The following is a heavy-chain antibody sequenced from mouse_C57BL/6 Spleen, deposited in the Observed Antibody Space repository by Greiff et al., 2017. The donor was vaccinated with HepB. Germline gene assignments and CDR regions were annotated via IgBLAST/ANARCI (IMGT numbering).Heavy chain of an antibody. J-gene: IGHJ2*01. CDR1: GYTFTDYE. D-gene: IGHD1-1*01. CDR3: TRRTVVANYFDY. V-gene: IGHV1-15*01. CDR2: IDPETGGT. Sequence: VQLQQSGAELVRPGASVTLSCKASGYTFTDYEMHWVKQTPVHGLEWIGAIDPETGGTAYNQKFKGKAILTADKSSSTAYMELRSLTSEDSAVYYCTRRTVVANYFDYWGQGTTLTVSS.